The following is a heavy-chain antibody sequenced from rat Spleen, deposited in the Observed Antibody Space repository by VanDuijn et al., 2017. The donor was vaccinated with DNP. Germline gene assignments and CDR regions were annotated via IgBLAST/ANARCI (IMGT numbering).Heavy chain of an antibody. CDR3: AWDLSG. V-gene: IGHV6-6*01. Sequence: EVQVLESGGGLVQPGNSLKLSCATSGFTFRNAWMYWYRQFPEKRLEWVARIKAKSNNFATDYTESVKGRFTISRDDSKSTLYLQMNDLKEEDTAIYYCAWDLSGWGQGTLVTVSS. CDR2: IKAKSNNFAT. CDR1: GFTFRNAW. J-gene: IGHJ3*01.